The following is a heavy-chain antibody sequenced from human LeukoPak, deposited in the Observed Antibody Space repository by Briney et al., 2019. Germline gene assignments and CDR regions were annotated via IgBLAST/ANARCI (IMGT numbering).Heavy chain of an antibody. CDR3: APEGLVWFGELSN. V-gene: IGHV3-23*01. CDR1: GFTFSTYA. J-gene: IGHJ4*02. Sequence: PGGSLRLSCAASGFTFSTYAMSWVRQAPGKGLEWVSGISGSGGGTYYADSVKGRFTISRDNSKNTLYLQMNSLRAEGTAVYYCAPEGLVWFGELSNWGQGTLVTVSS. CDR2: ISGSGGGT. D-gene: IGHD3-10*01.